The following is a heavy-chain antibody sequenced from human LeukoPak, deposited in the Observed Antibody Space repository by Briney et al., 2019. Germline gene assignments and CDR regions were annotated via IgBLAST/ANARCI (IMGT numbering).Heavy chain of an antibody. J-gene: IGHJ4*02. Sequence: PSETLSLTCTVSGGSISSYYWSWIRQPPGKGLEWIGYLYYSGSTNYNPSLKSRVTISVDTSKNQFSLKLSSVTAADTAVYYCARSSEGELLNYWGQGTLVTVSS. CDR1: GGSISSYY. V-gene: IGHV4-59*01. CDR3: ARSSEGELLNY. D-gene: IGHD1-26*01. CDR2: LYYSGST.